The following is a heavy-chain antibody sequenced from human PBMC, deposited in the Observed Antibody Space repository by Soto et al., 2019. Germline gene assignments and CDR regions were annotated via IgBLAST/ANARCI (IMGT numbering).Heavy chain of an antibody. CDR2: MNPNSGNT. CDR1: GYTFTSYD. CDR3: ARTLYGDHVDY. V-gene: IGHV1-8*01. J-gene: IGHJ4*02. D-gene: IGHD4-17*01. Sequence: QVQLVQSGAEVKKPGASVKVSCKASGYTFTSYDINWVRQATGQGLEWMGWMNPNSGNTGYAQKCQGRXTXTXDTSISTAYMELSSLRSEDTAVYYCARTLYGDHVDYWGQGTLVTVSS.